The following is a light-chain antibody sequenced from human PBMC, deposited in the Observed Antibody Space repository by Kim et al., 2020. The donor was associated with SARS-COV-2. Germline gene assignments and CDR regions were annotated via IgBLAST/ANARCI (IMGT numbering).Light chain of an antibody. CDR2: AAS. J-gene: IGKJ4*01. CDR3: HQSYQTPLT. CDR1: QTINNH. Sequence: DIQMTQSPSSLSASVGDTVTITCRASQTINNHLNWYQQKPGKAPKFLIYAASSLQSGVPSRFSGSGSGTDFTLTINSLQPEDFATYYCHQSYQTPLTFGGGTNVDIK. V-gene: IGKV1-39*01.